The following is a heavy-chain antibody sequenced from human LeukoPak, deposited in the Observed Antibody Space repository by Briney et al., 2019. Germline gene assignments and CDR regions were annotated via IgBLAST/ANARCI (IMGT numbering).Heavy chain of an antibody. CDR3: ARDSDPRTYYDFWSGYHTCTPDH. J-gene: IGHJ4*02. D-gene: IGHD3-3*01. CDR1: GFTFSSYG. CDR2: ICYDGSNK. V-gene: IGHV3-33*01. Sequence: PGRSLRLSCAASGFTFSSYGMHWVRQAPGKGLEWVAVICYDGSNKYYADSVKGRFTISRDNSKNTLYLQMNSLRAEDTAVYYCARDSDPRTYYDFWSGYHTCTPDHWGQGTLVTVSS.